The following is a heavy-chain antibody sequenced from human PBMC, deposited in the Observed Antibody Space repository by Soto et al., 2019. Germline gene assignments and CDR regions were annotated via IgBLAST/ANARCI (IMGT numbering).Heavy chain of an antibody. D-gene: IGHD6-13*01. CDR3: ARQGIAAAGPYYFDY. J-gene: IGHJ4*02. Sequence: ASETLSLTCTVSGGSISSSSYYWGWIRQPPGKGLEWIGSIYYSGSTYYNPSLKSRVTISVDTSKNQFSLKLSSVTAADTAVYYCARQGIAAAGPYYFDYWGQGTLVTVSS. CDR2: IYYSGST. V-gene: IGHV4-39*01. CDR1: GGSISSSSYY.